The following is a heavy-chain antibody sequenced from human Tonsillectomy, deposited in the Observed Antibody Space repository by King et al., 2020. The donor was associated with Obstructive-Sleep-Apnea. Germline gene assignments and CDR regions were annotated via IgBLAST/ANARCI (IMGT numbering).Heavy chain of an antibody. Sequence: VQLQESGPGLVKPSETLSLTCTVSGYSISSGYYWGWIRQPPGKGLEWIGSIYHSGSTYYNPSLKSRVTISVDTSKNQFSLKLSSVTAADTAVYYCARDKYSSGWYEEDYWGQGTLVTVSS. CDR2: IYHSGST. V-gene: IGHV4-38-2*02. CDR3: ARDKYSSGWYEEDY. CDR1: GYSISSGYY. D-gene: IGHD6-19*01. J-gene: IGHJ4*02.